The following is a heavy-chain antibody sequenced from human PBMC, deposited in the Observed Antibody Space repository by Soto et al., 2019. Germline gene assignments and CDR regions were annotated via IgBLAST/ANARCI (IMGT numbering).Heavy chain of an antibody. Sequence: TSETLSLTCTVSGASIRSSYWSWIRQPPGKGLEWIGYIYYSGNANYNPSLKSRVTISLDTSSNQFSLNLSSVIAADTAIYYCARARNYDILTGNQNWFGPWGQGTLVT. J-gene: IGHJ5*02. CDR3: ARARNYDILTGNQNWFGP. V-gene: IGHV4-59*01. CDR1: GASIRSSY. CDR2: IYYSGNA. D-gene: IGHD3-9*01.